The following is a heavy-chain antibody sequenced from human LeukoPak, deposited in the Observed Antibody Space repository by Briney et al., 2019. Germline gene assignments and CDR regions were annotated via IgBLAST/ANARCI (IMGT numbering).Heavy chain of an antibody. V-gene: IGHV3-73*01. CDR2: IRSKANSYAT. D-gene: IGHD6-19*01. CDR1: GFTFSGSA. J-gene: IGHJ3*02. Sequence: AGGSLKLSCAASGFTFSGSAMHWVRQASGKGLEWVGRIRSKANSYATAYAASVKGRFTISRDDSKNTAYLQMNSLKTEDTAVYYCAKAHRYSSGWANDAFDIWGQGTMVTVSS. CDR3: AKAHRYSSGWANDAFDI.